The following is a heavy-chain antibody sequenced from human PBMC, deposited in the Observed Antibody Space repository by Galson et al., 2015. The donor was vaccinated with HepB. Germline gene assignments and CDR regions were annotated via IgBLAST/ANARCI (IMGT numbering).Heavy chain of an antibody. CDR3: ANFVVGAVRSFDY. Sequence: SLRLSCAASGFTFSSYAMSWVRQAPGKGLEWVSGISGSGAGTYYADSVKGRFTISRDNSKNTLYLQMNSLRAEDTAAYYCANFVVGAVRSFDYWGQGTLVTVSS. V-gene: IGHV3-23*01. CDR2: ISGSGAGT. J-gene: IGHJ4*02. D-gene: IGHD6-19*01. CDR1: GFTFSSYA.